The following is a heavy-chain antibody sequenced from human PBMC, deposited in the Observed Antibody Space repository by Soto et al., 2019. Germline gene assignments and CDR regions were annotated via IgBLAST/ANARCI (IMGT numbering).Heavy chain of an antibody. CDR3: AREVDPYYYDSSGIMSYYYYGMDV. Sequence: GGSLRLSCAASGFTVSSNYMSWVRQAPGKGLEWVSVIYSGGSTYYADSVKGRFTISRDNSKNTLYLQMNSLRAEDTAVYYCAREVDPYYYDSSGIMSYYYYGMDVWGQGTTVTVSS. D-gene: IGHD3-22*01. V-gene: IGHV3-53*01. J-gene: IGHJ6*02. CDR2: IYSGGST. CDR1: GFTVSSNY.